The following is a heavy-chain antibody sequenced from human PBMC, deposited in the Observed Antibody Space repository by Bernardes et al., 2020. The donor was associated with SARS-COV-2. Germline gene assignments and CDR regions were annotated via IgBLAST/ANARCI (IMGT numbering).Heavy chain of an antibody. J-gene: IGHJ6*02. Sequence: SLRLSYAASGFTLNNFGIHWARQAPGKGLEWVSLISYEGSKEFYADFVRGRFTISRNNSKRAVYLQMNSLGPEDTAVYYCAKRKQIFHLSEWDVGMDVWGQGTTVTVS. CDR2: ISYEGSKE. CDR3: AKRKQIFHLSEWDVGMDV. CDR1: GFTLNNFG. V-gene: IGHV3-30*18. D-gene: IGHD1-26*01.